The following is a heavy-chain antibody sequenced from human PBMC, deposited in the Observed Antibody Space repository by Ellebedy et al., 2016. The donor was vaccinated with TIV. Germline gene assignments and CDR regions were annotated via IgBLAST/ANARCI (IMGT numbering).Heavy chain of an antibody. V-gene: IGHV3-23*01. CDR1: GFTFSNYA. CDR2: ISGSGGST. Sequence: GGSLRLSCAASGFTFSNYAMSWVRQAPGKGLEWVSAISGSGGSTYFADSVKGRFTISRDNSKNTLYLQMNSLRAEDTAVYYCATDRRSYVLTSVYDYWGQGTLVTVSS. D-gene: IGHD3-9*01. J-gene: IGHJ4*02. CDR3: ATDRRSYVLTSVYDY.